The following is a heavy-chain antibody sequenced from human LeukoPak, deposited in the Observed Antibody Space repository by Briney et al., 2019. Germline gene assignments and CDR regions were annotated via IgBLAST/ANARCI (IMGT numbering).Heavy chain of an antibody. CDR2: DYSTGSA. V-gene: IGHV4-4*07. J-gene: IGHJ4*02. CDR3: SRGSGSHFPFEY. CDR1: GGSINAFY. Sequence: SETLSLTYTVSGGSINAFYWSVIRQPAGRALEWIGRDYSTGSANYSPSLKTRVTMSVDKSKNQFSLSLTSVTAADTAVYYCSRGSGSHFPFEYWGLGTLVTVSS. D-gene: IGHD1-26*01.